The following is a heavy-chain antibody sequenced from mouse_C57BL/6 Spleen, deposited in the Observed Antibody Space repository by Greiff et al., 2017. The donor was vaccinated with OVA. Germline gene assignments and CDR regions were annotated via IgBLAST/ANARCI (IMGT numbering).Heavy chain of an antibody. Sequence: EVQLQQSGPELVKPGASVKMSCKASGYTFTDYNMHWVKQSHGKSLEWIGYINPNNGGTSYNQKFKGKATLTVNKSSSTAYMELRSLTSEDSAVDYCARWGDYDLWFAYWGQGTLVTVSA. J-gene: IGHJ3*01. D-gene: IGHD2-4*01. CDR3: ARWGDYDLWFAY. V-gene: IGHV1-22*01. CDR1: GYTFTDYN. CDR2: INPNNGGT.